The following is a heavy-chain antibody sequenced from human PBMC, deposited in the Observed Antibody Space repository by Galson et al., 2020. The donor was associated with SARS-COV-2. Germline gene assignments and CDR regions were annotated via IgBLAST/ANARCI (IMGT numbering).Heavy chain of an antibody. CDR1: GFTFSNAW. D-gene: IGHD4-17*01. CDR2: IKSKTDGGTT. J-gene: IGHJ6*04. V-gene: IGHV3-15*07. CDR3: TTDRTVTPYWYYAMDV. Sequence: GGSLRLSCAASGFTFSNAWMNWVRQAPGKGLEWVGRIKSKTDGGTTDYAAPVKGRFTISRDDSKNTLYLQMNSLKTEDTAVYYCTTDRTVTPYWYYAMDVWGEGTTVTVSS.